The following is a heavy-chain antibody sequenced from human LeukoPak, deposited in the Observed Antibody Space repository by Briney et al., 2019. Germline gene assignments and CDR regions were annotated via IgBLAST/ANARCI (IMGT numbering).Heavy chain of an antibody. CDR1: GFTFSSYA. D-gene: IGHD2-15*01. CDR2: ISGSGGST. V-gene: IGHV3-23*01. Sequence: GGSLRLSCAASGFTFSSYAMSWVRQAPGKGLEWVSAISGSGGSTYYADSVKGRFTISRDNSKNTLYLQMSSLKAEDTAVYYCAKDLIVVVVAARSDAFDIWGQGTMVTVSS. CDR3: AKDLIVVVVAARSDAFDI. J-gene: IGHJ3*02.